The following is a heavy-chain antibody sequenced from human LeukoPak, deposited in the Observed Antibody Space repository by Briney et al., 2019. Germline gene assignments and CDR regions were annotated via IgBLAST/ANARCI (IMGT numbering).Heavy chain of an antibody. CDR3: ARDLEWGLFDY. CDR1: GGTFSSYA. D-gene: IGHD7-27*01. V-gene: IGHV1-69*13. Sequence: ASVKVSCKASGGTFSSYAISWVRQAPGQGLEWMGGIIPIFGTANYAQKFQGRVAITADESTSTAYMELSSLRSEDTAVYYCARDLEWGLFDYWGQGTLVTVSS. J-gene: IGHJ4*02. CDR2: IIPIFGTA.